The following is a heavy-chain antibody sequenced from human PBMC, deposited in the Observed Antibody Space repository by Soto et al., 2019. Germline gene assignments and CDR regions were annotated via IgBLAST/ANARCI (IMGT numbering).Heavy chain of an antibody. CDR1: GGSISSYT. CDR2: IYYMGST. Sequence: PSETLSLTCTVSGGSISSYTRGRATPTPGKGRGWIGYIYYMGSTNYNPSLKRRFTISVDTSKNQFSLKLSSVTAADTAVYYCARDVTYYDSSGQYWVWFDPWGQGTLVTVSS. CDR3: ARDVTYYDSSGQYWVWFDP. V-gene: IGHV4-59*01. D-gene: IGHD3-22*01. J-gene: IGHJ5*02.